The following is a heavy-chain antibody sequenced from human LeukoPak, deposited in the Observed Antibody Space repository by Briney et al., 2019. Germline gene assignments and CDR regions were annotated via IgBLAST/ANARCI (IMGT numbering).Heavy chain of an antibody. Sequence: SETLSLTCTVSGGSISSYYWSWIRQPPGKGLEWIGYIYYRGSTNYNPSLKSRVTISVDTSKNQFSLKPSSVTAADTPVYYCARHSGITMVRGNLNWFDPWGQGTLVTVSS. CDR2: IYYRGST. CDR1: GGSISSYY. D-gene: IGHD3-10*01. V-gene: IGHV4-59*08. J-gene: IGHJ5*02. CDR3: ARHSGITMVRGNLNWFDP.